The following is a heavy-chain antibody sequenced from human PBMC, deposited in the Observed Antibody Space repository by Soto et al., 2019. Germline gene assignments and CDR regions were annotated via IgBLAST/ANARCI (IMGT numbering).Heavy chain of an antibody. CDR2: ISSSSSTI. CDR1: GFTFSSYS. D-gene: IGHD2-8*01. Sequence: GGSLRLSCAASGFTFSSYSMNWVRQAPGKGLEWVSYISSSSSTIYYADSVKGRFTISRDNAKNSLYLQMNSLRAEDTAVYYCARDSLEDIVLMVYAKEILNWFDPWGQGTLVTVSS. J-gene: IGHJ5*02. CDR3: ARDSLEDIVLMVYAKEILNWFDP. V-gene: IGHV3-48*01.